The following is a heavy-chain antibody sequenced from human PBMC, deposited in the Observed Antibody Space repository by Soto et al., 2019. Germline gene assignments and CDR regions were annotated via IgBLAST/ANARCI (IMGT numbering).Heavy chain of an antibody. V-gene: IGHV3-30*03. Sequence: PGGSLRLSCTASGFSLSSSDMHWVRQAPGKGLEWLAVSSFDGTQQFYGDSVKGRFTVSRDNSNNTLYLEINSLKNEDTAVYFCARVEGGRGYSYGLWGQGTLVTVSS. CDR3: ARVEGGRGYSYGL. CDR1: GFSLSSSD. D-gene: IGHD5-18*01. J-gene: IGHJ4*02. CDR2: SSFDGTQQ.